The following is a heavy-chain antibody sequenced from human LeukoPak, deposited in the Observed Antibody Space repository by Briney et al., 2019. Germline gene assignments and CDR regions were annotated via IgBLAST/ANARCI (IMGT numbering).Heavy chain of an antibody. V-gene: IGHV1-8*01. CDR2: MNPNSGNP. CDR1: GYTFTSYD. J-gene: IGHJ5*02. Sequence: ASVKVSCKASGYTFTSYDINWVRQATGQGLEWMGWMNPNSGNPGYAQKFQGRVTITRNTSISTAYMELSSLRSEDTAVYYCARRRALAWFDPWGQGTLVTVSS. CDR3: ARRRALAWFDP.